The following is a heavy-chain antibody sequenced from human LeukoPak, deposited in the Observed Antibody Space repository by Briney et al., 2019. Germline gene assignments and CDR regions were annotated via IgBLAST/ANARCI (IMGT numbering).Heavy chain of an antibody. J-gene: IGHJ3*02. CDR3: ARDQYYYDSSTNAFDI. CDR1: GFTFSDYY. Sequence: GGSLRLSCAASGFTFSDYYMSWIRQAPGKGLEWVSYISSSGSTIYYADSVKGRFTISRDNAKNSLYLQMNSLRAEDTAVYYCARDQYYYDSSTNAFDIWGQGTMVTVSS. V-gene: IGHV3-11*01. CDR2: ISSSGSTI. D-gene: IGHD3-22*01.